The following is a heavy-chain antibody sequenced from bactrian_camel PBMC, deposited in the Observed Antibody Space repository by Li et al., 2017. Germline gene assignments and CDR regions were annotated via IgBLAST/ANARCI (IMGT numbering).Heavy chain of an antibody. CDR3: ASNSPGLFGI. CDR2: IFRQGST. Sequence: VQLVESGGGSVQAGGSLRLSCAVSGYAVCMAWFRQAPGKEREGVASIFRQGSTNYARHADSVKGRFTISRDNAKSTLFLQMNNLKTEDTAVYYCASNSPGLFGIWGQGTQVTVS. D-gene: IGHD2*01. CDR1: GYAVC. V-gene: IGHV3S53*01. J-gene: IGHJ6*01.